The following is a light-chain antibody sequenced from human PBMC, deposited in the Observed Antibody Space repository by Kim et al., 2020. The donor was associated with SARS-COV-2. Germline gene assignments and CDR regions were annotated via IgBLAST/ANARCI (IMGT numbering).Light chain of an antibody. CDR3: QQYDHFPLT. J-gene: IGKJ5*01. Sequence: ASIGDRVTTTCQASQDISFYLNWYQQKPGKAPKLLIYDAFNLESGVPSRFSGSGSKTDFTFTISSLQPEDIATYYCQQYDHFPLTFGQGTRLEIK. V-gene: IGKV1-33*01. CDR1: QDISFY. CDR2: DAF.